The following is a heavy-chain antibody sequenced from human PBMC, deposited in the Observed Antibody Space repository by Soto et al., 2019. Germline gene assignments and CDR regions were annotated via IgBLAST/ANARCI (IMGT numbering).Heavy chain of an antibody. Sequence: PSETLSLTCTVSGGSISSSSYYLGWIRQPPGKGLEWIGSIYYSGSTYYNPSLKSRVTISVDTSKNQFSLKLSSVTAADTAVYYCARHSSSWYFSLYGMDVWGQGTTVTVSS. CDR3: ARHSSSWYFSLYGMDV. CDR1: GGSISSSSYY. J-gene: IGHJ6*02. V-gene: IGHV4-39*01. D-gene: IGHD6-13*01. CDR2: IYYSGST.